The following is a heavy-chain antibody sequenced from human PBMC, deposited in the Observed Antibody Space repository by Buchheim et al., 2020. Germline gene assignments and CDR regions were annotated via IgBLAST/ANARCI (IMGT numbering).Heavy chain of an antibody. CDR1: GVSISSSNW. CDR3: ARDRAGDYDIMTGTYFYGMDV. CDR2: MHHGGTT. D-gene: IGHD3-9*01. Sequence: QVQLQESGPGLVEPSGTLSLTCAVSGVSISSSNWWSWVRQPPGEGLEWIGEMHHGGTTNYNPSLESRVTISVDKSKNHFSLKLTSVTAADTAVYYCARDRAGDYDIMTGTYFYGMDVWGQGTT. V-gene: IGHV4-4*02. J-gene: IGHJ6*02.